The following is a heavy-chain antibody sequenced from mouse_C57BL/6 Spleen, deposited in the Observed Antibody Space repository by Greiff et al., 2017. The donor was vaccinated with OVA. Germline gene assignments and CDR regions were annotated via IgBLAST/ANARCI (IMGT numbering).Heavy chain of an antibody. J-gene: IGHJ2*01. V-gene: IGHV5-9*01. Sequence: EVQGVESGGGLVKPGGSLKLSCAASGFTFSSYTMSWVRQTPEKRLEWVATISGGGGNTYYPDSVKGRFTISRDNAKNTLYLQMSSLRSEGTALYYCARHGYYYYGSHYYFGYCGQGTTLTVAA. CDR2: ISGGGGNT. D-gene: IGHD1-1*01. CDR1: GFTFSSYT. CDR3: ARHGYYYYGSHYYFGY.